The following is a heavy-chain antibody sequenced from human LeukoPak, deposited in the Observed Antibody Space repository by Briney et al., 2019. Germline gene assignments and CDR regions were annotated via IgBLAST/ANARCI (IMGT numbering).Heavy chain of an antibody. CDR1: GGTFSSYA. Sequence: ASVKVSCKASGGTFSSYAISWVRQAPGQGLEWMGRIIPILGIANYAQKFQGRVTITADKSTSTAYMELSSLRSEDTAVYYCARDKTDTAMVTNAFDIWGQGTMVTVSS. CDR3: ARDKTDTAMVTNAFDI. J-gene: IGHJ3*02. D-gene: IGHD5-18*01. CDR2: IIPILGIA. V-gene: IGHV1-69*04.